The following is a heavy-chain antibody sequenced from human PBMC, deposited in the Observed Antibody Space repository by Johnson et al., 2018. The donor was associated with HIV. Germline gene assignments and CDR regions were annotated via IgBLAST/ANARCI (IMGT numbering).Heavy chain of an antibody. J-gene: IGHJ3*02. CDR1: GFTFSSYA. Sequence: VQLVESGGGLVQPGGSLRLSCAASGFTFSSYAMHWVRQAPGKGLEWVAVISYDGSNKYYADSVKGRFTISRDNSKNTLYLQMNSLRAEDTAVYYCASSPRLNDAFDIWGQGTMVTVSS. V-gene: IGHV3-30*04. CDR2: ISYDGSNK. CDR3: ASSPRLNDAFDI. D-gene: IGHD3-22*01.